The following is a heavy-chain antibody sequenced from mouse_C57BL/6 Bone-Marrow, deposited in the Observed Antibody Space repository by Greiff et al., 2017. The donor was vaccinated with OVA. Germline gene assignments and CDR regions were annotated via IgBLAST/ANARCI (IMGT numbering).Heavy chain of an antibody. V-gene: IGHV5-4*01. Sequence: EVKLVESGGGLVKPGGSLKLSCAASGFTFSSYAMSWVRQTPEKRLEWVATISDGGSYTYYPDNVKGRFTISRDNAKNNLYLQMSHLKSEDTAMYYCARDGGYYGNYWGQGTLVTVSA. J-gene: IGHJ3*01. CDR1: GFTFSSYA. CDR3: ARDGGYYGNY. D-gene: IGHD2-1*01. CDR2: ISDGGSYT.